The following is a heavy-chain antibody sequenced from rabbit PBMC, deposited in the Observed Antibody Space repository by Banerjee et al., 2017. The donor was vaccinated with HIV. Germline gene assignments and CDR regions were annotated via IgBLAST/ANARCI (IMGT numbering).Heavy chain of an antibody. J-gene: IGHJ4*01. CDR2: IYAGSSGST. Sequence: QSLEESGGDLVKPGASLTLTCTASGFSFSSSYYMCWVRQAPGKGLEWIACIYAGSSGSTYYASWAKGRFTISKTSSTTVTLQMTSLTAADTATYFCARSATIDIVFKLWGPGTLVTVS. CDR3: ARSATIDIVFKL. V-gene: IGHV1S40*01. CDR1: GFSFSSSYY. D-gene: IGHD5-1*01.